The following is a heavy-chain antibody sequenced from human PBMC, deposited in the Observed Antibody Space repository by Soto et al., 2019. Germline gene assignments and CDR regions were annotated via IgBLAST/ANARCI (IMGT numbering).Heavy chain of an antibody. J-gene: IGHJ2*01. CDR1: GFTFSDHF. CDR2: TRNKANSYTT. D-gene: IGHD4-4*01. CDR3: ARRSSNNWYFDL. V-gene: IGHV3-72*01. Sequence: GGSLRLSCATSGFTFSDHFMDWVRHAPGKGLEWVGLTRNKANSYTTDYAESVKGRFTISRDDSERSLYLQMTSLKAEDTAVYYCARRSSNNWYFDLWGRGTLVTVSS.